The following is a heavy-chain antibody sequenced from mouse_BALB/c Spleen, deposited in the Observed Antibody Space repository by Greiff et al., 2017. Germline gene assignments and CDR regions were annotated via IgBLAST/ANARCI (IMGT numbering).Heavy chain of an antibody. CDR3: GRRAYGSSPHWYFGG. CDR2: IWSGGST. D-gene: IGHD1-1*01. CDR1: GFSLTSYG. Sequence: VQLQESGPGLVQPSQSLSITCTVSGFSLTSYGVHWVRQSPGKGLEWLGVIWSGGSTDYNAAFISRLSISKDNSKSQVFFKMNSLQANDTTIYYCGRRAYGSSPHWYFGGWGAGTTVTVSS. J-gene: IGHJ1*01. V-gene: IGHV2-2*02.